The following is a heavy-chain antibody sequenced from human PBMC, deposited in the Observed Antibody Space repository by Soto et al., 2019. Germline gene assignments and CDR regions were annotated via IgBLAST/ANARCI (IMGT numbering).Heavy chain of an antibody. CDR2: ISFGGSNK. Sequence: QVQLQESGPGLVKPSGTLSLTCAVSGGSISSSNWWSWVRQPPGKGLEWVAFISFGGSNKHYADSVKGRFTISRDNSKNTLYLQMNSLRAEDAAVYFCAKEGAGFFDTNDYWGYYLDSWGQGTLVTVSS. CDR3: AKEGAGFFDTNDYWGYYLDS. J-gene: IGHJ4*02. D-gene: IGHD3-22*01. CDR1: GGSISSSN. V-gene: IGHV3-30*18.